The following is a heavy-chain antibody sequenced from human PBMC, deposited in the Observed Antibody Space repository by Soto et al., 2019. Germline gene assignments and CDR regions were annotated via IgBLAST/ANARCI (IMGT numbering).Heavy chain of an antibody. J-gene: IGHJ6*02. CDR1: GYTFTSYA. V-gene: IGHV1-3*01. Sequence: QVQLVQSGAEVKKPGASVKVSCKASGYTFTSYAMHWVRQAPGQRLEWMGWINAGNGNTKYSQKFQGRVTITRDTSASTANMELSSLRSEETAVYYCARSLYGLDVWRQGTTVTVSS. CDR2: INAGNGNT. CDR3: ARSLYGLDV.